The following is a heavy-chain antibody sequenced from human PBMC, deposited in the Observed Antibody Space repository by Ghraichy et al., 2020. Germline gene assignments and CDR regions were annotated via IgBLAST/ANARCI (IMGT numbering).Heavy chain of an antibody. CDR3: ARGGSAIIPDKIHYFDF. CDR2: ISSDGSNK. D-gene: IGHD2-2*02. CDR1: GFTFSNYA. J-gene: IGHJ4*02. V-gene: IGHV3-30*04. Sequence: GGSLRLSCAASGFTFSNYAMDWVRQASGKGLEWVAVISSDGSNKYYADSVKGRFTISRDNSKNTLSLQMNSLRAEDTAVYYCARGGSAIIPDKIHYFDFWGQGTLVTVSS.